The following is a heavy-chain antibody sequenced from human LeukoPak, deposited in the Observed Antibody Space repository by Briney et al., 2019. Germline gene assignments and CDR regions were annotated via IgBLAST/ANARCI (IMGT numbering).Heavy chain of an antibody. V-gene: IGHV3-48*01. CDR2: ISGGSTTI. J-gene: IGHJ6*03. CDR3: ARGGCSSTSCYYMDV. CDR1: GFMFTAYA. Sequence: PGGSLSLSCAASGFMFTAYAMSWVRQAPGKGLEWVSYISGGSTTIYYADSVKGRFTISRDNAKNSLFLQMNSLRAEDTAVYYCARGGCSSTSCYYMDVWGEGTTVTVSS. D-gene: IGHD2-2*01.